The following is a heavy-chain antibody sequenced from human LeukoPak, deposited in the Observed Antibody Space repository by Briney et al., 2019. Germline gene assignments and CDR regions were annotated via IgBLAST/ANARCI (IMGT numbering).Heavy chain of an antibody. CDR1: GFTFSSYS. CDR2: ISSSSSYI. V-gene: IGHV3-21*01. Sequence: GGSLRPSCAASGFTFSSYSMNWVRQAPGKGLEWVSSISSSSSYIYYADSVKGRFTISRDNAKNSLYLQMNSLRAEDTAVYYCARGRYSGSYQFDYWGQGTLVTVSS. D-gene: IGHD1-26*01. J-gene: IGHJ4*02. CDR3: ARGRYSGSYQFDY.